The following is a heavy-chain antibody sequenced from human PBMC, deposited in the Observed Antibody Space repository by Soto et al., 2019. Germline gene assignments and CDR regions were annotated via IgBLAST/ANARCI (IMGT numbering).Heavy chain of an antibody. CDR2: INAGNGNT. CDR3: ARDRQQQAGFLDY. J-gene: IGHJ4*02. CDR1: GYTFTSYA. V-gene: IGHV1-3*01. D-gene: IGHD3-3*01. Sequence: ASVKVSCKASGYTFTSYAMHWVRQAPGQRLEWMGWINAGNGNTKYSQKFQGRVTITRDTSASTAYMELSSLRSEDTAVYYCARDRQQQAGFLDYRGQGTLVTVSS.